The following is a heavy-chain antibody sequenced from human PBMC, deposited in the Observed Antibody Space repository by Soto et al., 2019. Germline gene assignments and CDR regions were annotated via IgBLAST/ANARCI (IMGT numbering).Heavy chain of an antibody. V-gene: IGHV4-34*01. J-gene: IGHJ4*02. CDR3: VRALAAVQE. Sequence: QVQLQQWGAGLLKPSETLSLTCAVYGGSFSGYYWSWIRQPPGKGLEWIGEITRSGSTNYNPSLNSRVTISVDTSKQQFSLSLTSVTAADTAVYFCVRALAAVQEWGQGTLVTVSS. D-gene: IGHD6-13*01. CDR2: ITRSGST. CDR1: GGSFSGYY.